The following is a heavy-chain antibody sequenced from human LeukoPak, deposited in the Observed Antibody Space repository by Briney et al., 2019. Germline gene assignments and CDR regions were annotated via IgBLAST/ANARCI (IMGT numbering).Heavy chain of an antibody. CDR1: GYTFTSYY. CDR3: ARDLYCSGGSCYPDY. V-gene: IGHV1-46*01. D-gene: IGHD2-15*01. J-gene: IGHJ4*02. CDR2: INPSGGST. Sequence: ASVKVSCKASGYTFTSYYMHWVRQAPGQGLEWMGIINPSGGSTSYAQKFQGRVTMTRDMSTSTVYMELSSLRSEDTAVSYCARDLYCSGGSCYPDYWGQGTLVTVSS.